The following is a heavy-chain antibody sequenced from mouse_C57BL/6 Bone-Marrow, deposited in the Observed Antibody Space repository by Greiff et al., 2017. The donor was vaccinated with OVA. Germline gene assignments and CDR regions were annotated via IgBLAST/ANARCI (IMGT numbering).Heavy chain of an antibody. J-gene: IGHJ1*03. CDR1: GYSITSGYY. CDR2: ISYDGSN. CDR3: ARVGELILRPVAPWYFDV. V-gene: IGHV3-6*01. D-gene: IGHD1-1*01. Sequence: EVKLMESGPGLVKPSQSLSLTCSVTGYSITSGYYWNWIRQFPGNKLEWMGYISYDGSNNYNPSLKNRISITRDTSKNQFFLKLNSVTTEDTATYYCARVGELILRPVAPWYFDVWGTGTTVTVSS.